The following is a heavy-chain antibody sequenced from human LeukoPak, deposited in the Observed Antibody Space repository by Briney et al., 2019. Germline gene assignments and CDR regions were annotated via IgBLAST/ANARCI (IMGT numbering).Heavy chain of an antibody. CDR2: INSDGSST. D-gene: IGHD1-1*01. V-gene: IGHV3-74*01. J-gene: IGHJ4*02. CDR1: GFSFSSYW. Sequence: PGGSLRLSCAASGFSFSSYWMHWVRQAPGKGLVWVSRINSDGSSTSYADSVKGRFTISRDNAKNTLYLQMNSLRVEDTAVYYCASGVKRWNENWGQGTLVTVSS. CDR3: ASGVKRWNEN.